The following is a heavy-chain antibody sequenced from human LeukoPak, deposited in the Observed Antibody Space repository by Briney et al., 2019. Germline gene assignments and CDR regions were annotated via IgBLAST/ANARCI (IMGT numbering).Heavy chain of an antibody. CDR3: ARHVAIFGVVIPNWFDP. V-gene: IGHV4-39*01. J-gene: IGHJ5*02. CDR2: IYYSGST. D-gene: IGHD3-3*01. CDR1: GGSISSSSYY. Sequence: PSETLYLTCTVSGGSISSSSYYWGWIRQPPGKGLEWIGSIYYSGSTYYNPSLKSRVTISVDTSKNQFSLKLSSVTAADTAVYYCARHVAIFGVVIPNWFDPWGQGTLVTVSS.